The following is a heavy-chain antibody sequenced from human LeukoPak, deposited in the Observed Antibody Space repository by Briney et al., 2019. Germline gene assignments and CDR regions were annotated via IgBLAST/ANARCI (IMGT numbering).Heavy chain of an antibody. Sequence: SETLSLTCTVSGGSISSGGYYWSWIRQHPGKGLEWIGYIYYSGSTYYNPSLKSRVTISVDTSKNQFPLKLSSVTAADTAVYYCARRGSGWYGNAFDIWGQGTMVTVSS. D-gene: IGHD6-19*01. V-gene: IGHV4-31*03. CDR2: IYYSGST. J-gene: IGHJ3*02. CDR1: GGSISSGGYY. CDR3: ARRGSGWYGNAFDI.